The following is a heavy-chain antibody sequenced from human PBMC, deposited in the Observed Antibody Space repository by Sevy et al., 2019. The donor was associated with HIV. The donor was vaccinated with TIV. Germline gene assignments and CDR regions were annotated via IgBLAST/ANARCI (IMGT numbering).Heavy chain of an antibody. V-gene: IGHV1-58*01. Sequence: ASVKVSCKASSFTFTNSAVQWVRQARGQRLEWIGWIVVGSGDTNYAHNFQERVTISRYMSTATDSMELSGLRSEDTAVYYCAAESRGSCSGRSCSVENGMDVWGPGTTVTVSS. CDR2: IVVGSGDT. D-gene: IGHD2-15*01. CDR1: SFTFTNSA. J-gene: IGHJ6*02. CDR3: AAESRGSCSGRSCSVENGMDV.